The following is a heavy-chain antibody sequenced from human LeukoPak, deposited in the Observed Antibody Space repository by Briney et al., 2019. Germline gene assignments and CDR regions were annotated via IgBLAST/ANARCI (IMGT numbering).Heavy chain of an antibody. CDR1: GFTFSSYG. CDR3: ARDRSTYSSSWYVDY. V-gene: IGHV3-33*01. Sequence: GRSLRLSCAASGFTFSSYGMHWVRQAPGKGLEGVAVIWYDGSNKYYADSVKGRFTISRDNSKNTLYLQMNTLRAEDTAVYYCARDRSTYSSSWYVDYWGQGTLVTVSS. J-gene: IGHJ4*02. CDR2: IWYDGSNK. D-gene: IGHD6-13*01.